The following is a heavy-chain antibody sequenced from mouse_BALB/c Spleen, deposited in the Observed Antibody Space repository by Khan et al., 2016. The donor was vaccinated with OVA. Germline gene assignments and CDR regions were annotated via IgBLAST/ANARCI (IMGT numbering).Heavy chain of an antibody. CDR2: INPYNGGT. Sequence: VQLQQSGPELVKPGASVKISCKASGYSFTGYFMNWVMQSHGKSLEWIGRINPYNGGTFYNQKFKGKATLTVDKSSSTAHMELRSLASEDSAVYYCARMGTSYAMDYWGQGTSVTVSS. J-gene: IGHJ4*01. CDR3: ARMGTSYAMDY. D-gene: IGHD2-14*01. CDR1: GYSFTGYF. V-gene: IGHV1-20*02.